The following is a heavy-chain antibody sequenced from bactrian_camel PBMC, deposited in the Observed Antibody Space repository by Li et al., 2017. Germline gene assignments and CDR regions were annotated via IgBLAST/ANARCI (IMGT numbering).Heavy chain of an antibody. D-gene: IGHD2*01. V-gene: IGHV3S55*01. CDR2: IGSDRAT. J-gene: IGHJ4*01. Sequence: HVQLVESGGGSVRAGTSLTLTCVTSGYTDDGHCMGWFRQVPGKQREKVALIGSDRATHYSQSVKGRFTISKDSAKNTLYLQMNNLKPEDTAMYYCAANFGPYCSGPYLARRANFEGQGTQVTVS. CDR1: GYTDDGHC.